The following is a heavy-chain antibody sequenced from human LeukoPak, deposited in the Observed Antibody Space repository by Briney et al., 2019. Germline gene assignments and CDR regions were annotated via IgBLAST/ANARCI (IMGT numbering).Heavy chain of an antibody. CDR2: NSGAGGYT. J-gene: IGHJ4*02. D-gene: IGHD5-12*01. V-gene: IGHV3-23*01. Sequence: GGSLRLSCAASGFTFSSYVMSWVRQASGKGLEWVSGNSGAGGYTYYADSVKGRFTISRDNPMNTLYLQMDSLRTEDTAVYYCARHSPPPGYSGYAIFNYWGQGTLVTVSS. CDR3: ARHSPPPGYSGYAIFNY. CDR1: GFTFSSYV.